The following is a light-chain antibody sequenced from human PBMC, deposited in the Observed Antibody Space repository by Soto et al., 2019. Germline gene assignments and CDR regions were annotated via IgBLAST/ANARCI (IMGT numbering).Light chain of an antibody. CDR2: DVS. Sequence: QSALTQPRSVSGSPGQPVTISCTGTSSDVGGYNYVSWYQQHPGKAPQVMISDVSKRPSGVPDRFSGSKSGNTASLTISGLQAEDEADYYCCSFAGNYIYVFGTGTKLTVL. CDR1: SSDVGGYNY. V-gene: IGLV2-11*01. J-gene: IGLJ1*01. CDR3: CSFAGNYIYV.